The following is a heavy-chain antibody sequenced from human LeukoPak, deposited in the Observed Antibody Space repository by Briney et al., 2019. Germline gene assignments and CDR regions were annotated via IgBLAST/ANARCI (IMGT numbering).Heavy chain of an antibody. J-gene: IGHJ3*02. CDR2: ISSGSTYI. Sequence: PGGSPRLSCAASGFTFSSYSMSWVRQAPGKGLEWVSSISSGSTYIYYADSMKGRFTISRDNAKNSLYLQMNTLRAEDTAVYYCARDRIYSGIYHDTVDIWGHGTMVTVSS. CDR3: ARDRIYSGIYHDTVDI. V-gene: IGHV3-21*01. CDR1: GFTFSSYS. D-gene: IGHD1-26*01.